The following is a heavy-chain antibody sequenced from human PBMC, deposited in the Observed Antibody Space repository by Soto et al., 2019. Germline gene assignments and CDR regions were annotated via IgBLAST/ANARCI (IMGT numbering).Heavy chain of an antibody. D-gene: IGHD2-2*02. CDR3: ARGPYTSPPGYFDY. Sequence: EVQLVESGGGLVQPGGSLRLSCATSGFTVRSNYMSWVRQAPGKGLEWVSLIDSDGDTYYADSVKGRFTISRDNSKNTVYLQMNSLRAEDTAVYYWARGPYTSPPGYFDYWGQGTLVTVSS. CDR1: GFTVRSNY. CDR2: IDSDGDT. V-gene: IGHV3-66*01. J-gene: IGHJ4*02.